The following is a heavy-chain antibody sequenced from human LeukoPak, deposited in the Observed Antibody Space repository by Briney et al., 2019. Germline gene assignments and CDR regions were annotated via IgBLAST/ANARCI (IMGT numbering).Heavy chain of an antibody. CDR2: INPNSGGT. CDR1: GYTFTSYY. J-gene: IGHJ3*02. D-gene: IGHD3-22*01. Sequence: ASVKVSCKASGYTFTSYYMHWVRQAPGQGLEWMGIINPNSGGTNYAQKFQGRVTMTRDTSISTAYMELSRPRSDDTAVYYCASLKNYYDSSGYLVIDAFDIWGQGTMVTVSS. V-gene: IGHV1-2*02. CDR3: ASLKNYYDSSGYLVIDAFDI.